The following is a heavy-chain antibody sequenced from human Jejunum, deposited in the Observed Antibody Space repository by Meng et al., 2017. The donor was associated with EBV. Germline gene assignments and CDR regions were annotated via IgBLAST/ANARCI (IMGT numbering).Heavy chain of an antibody. Sequence: QVQVQESGPGLVQPSGTLSLTCAVSGASISSSHWWSWVRQAPGEGLEWIGEIYYTGRTNYNPSLKSRVSMSIDKSKNQFSLNLNSVTVADTAVYYCATSMSGYSYGYSWGQGTLVTASS. CDR3: ATSMSGYSYGYS. V-gene: IGHV4-4*02. CDR1: GASISSSHW. D-gene: IGHD5-12*01. J-gene: IGHJ5*02. CDR2: IYYTGRT.